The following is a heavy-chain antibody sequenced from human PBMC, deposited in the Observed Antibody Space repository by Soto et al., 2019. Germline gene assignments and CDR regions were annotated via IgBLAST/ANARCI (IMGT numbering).Heavy chain of an antibody. CDR3: AKSLLFVDHGYMDV. CDR1: GGSFTSYS. V-gene: IGHV1-69*02. Sequence: QVQLVQSGAELKKPGSSVKVSCEASGGSFTSYSFTWLRQAPGQGLEWMGRIIPIQGKANYALKFQDRVTITADRSTRTVYMELTSLRPEHTAVYFCAKSLLFVDHGYMDVWGKGTTVTVSS. J-gene: IGHJ6*03. CDR2: IIPIQGKA. D-gene: IGHD2-21*01.